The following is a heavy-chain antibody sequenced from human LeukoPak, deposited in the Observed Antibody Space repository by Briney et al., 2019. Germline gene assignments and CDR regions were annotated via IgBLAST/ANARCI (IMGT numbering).Heavy chain of an antibody. CDR1: GGTFSSYA. V-gene: IGHV1-69*13. D-gene: IGHD3-16*02. CDR3: ARSSFVYDFVWGSYRYGAFDI. CDR2: IIPIFGTA. Sequence: ASVKVSCKASGGTFSSYAISWVRQAPGQGLEWMGGIIPIFGTANYAQKFQGRVTITADESTSTAYIELSSLRSEDTAVYYCARSSFVYDFVWGSYRYGAFDIWGQGTMVTVSS. J-gene: IGHJ3*02.